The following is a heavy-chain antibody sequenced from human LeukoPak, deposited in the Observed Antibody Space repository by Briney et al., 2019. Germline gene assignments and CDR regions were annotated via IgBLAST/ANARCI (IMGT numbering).Heavy chain of an antibody. V-gene: IGHV3-74*01. CDR3: ARGEYYFDY. Sequence: GGSLRLSCAASGFTFSSYWMHSVRQAPGKGLVWVSRINRDGSITSYADSVKGRFNISRDNANYTLYLQMHSLRAEATDVYYCARGEYYFDYWGQGTLVTVSS. J-gene: IGHJ4*02. CDR2: INRDGSIT. D-gene: IGHD3-10*01. CDR1: GFTFSSYW.